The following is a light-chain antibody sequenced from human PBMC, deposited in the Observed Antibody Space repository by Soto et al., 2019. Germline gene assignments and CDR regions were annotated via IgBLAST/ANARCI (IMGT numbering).Light chain of an antibody. CDR2: EVS. CDR1: SSDVGGYNY. J-gene: IGLJ1*01. Sequence: QAASVSGSPGQSITISCTGTSSDVGGYNYVSWYQHQPGKAPKLMLYEVSTRPSGISNRFSGSKSGNTASLTISGLQADDEGDYYCTSYTTSTTYVFGTGTKLTVL. CDR3: TSYTTSTTYV. V-gene: IGLV2-14*01.